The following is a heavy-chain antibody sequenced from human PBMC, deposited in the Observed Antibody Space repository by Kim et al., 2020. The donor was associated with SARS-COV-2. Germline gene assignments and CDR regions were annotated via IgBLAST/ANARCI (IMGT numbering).Heavy chain of an antibody. CDR2: IYYSGST. Sequence: SETLSLTCTVSGGSISSSSYYWGWIRQPPGKGLEWIGSIYYSGSTYYNPSLKSRVTISVDTSKNQFSLKLSSVTAADTAVYYCARQKGYGSGSYYNPLFDYWGQGTLVTVSS. CDR3: ARQKGYGSGSYYNPLFDY. D-gene: IGHD3-10*01. CDR1: GGSISSSSYY. J-gene: IGHJ4*02. V-gene: IGHV4-39*01.